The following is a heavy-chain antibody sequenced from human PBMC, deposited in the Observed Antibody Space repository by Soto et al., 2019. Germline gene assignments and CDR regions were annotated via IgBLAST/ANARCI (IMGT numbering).Heavy chain of an antibody. CDR2: ISYGGDNK. CDR3: AKARHSTSWYGLEADF. CDR1: GFIFSDYA. D-gene: IGHD6-13*01. Sequence: GSLRLSCAASGFIFSDYAMHWVRQAPGKGLEWVAVISYGGDNKYYADSVRGRFAISRDNLKNTLDLQMNSLNPEDTAVYHCAKARHSTSWYGLEADFWGQGTLVTVSS. J-gene: IGHJ4*02. V-gene: IGHV3-30*09.